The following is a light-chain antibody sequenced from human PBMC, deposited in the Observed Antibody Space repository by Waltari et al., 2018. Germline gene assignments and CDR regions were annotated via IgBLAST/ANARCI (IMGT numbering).Light chain of an antibody. CDR3: MQATHWPVT. CDR2: KVS. V-gene: IGKV2-30*01. CDR1: QSLVYTDGISY. J-gene: IGKJ5*01. Sequence: DVGLTQSPLSLSVTLGQPAPLSCRSRQSLVYTDGISYLNWFHQRPGQAPRHLIYKVSSRDSGIPDRLSGSGSGTDFTLMISSVEADDVGVYFCMQATHWPVTFGQGTRLEIK.